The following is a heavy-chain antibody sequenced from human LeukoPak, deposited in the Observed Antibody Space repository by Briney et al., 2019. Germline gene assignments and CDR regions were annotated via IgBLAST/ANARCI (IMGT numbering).Heavy chain of an antibody. D-gene: IGHD5-12*01. CDR3: ARVRRDGYNFRVPFDY. J-gene: IGHJ4*02. Sequence: GASVKVSCKASGGTFSSYAISWVRQAPGQGLEWMGRIIPILGIANYAQKLQGRVTIIADKATSTAYMELSSLRSEDTAVYYCARVRRDGYNFRVPFDYWGQGTLVTVSS. CDR2: IIPILGIA. CDR1: GGTFSSYA. V-gene: IGHV1-69*04.